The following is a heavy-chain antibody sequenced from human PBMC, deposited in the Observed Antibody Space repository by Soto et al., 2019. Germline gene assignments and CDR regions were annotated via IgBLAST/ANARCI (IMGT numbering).Heavy chain of an antibody. J-gene: IGHJ5*02. D-gene: IGHD1-26*01. V-gene: IGHV3-74*01. CDR3: SREFVGRGRHIGKDL. CDR2: ISPFDSKT. CDR1: GFNFRNYW. Sequence: GGSLRLSCAAGGFNFRNYWVHWVRQVPGKGLVWLSGISPFDSKTYYADSVKGRFAISRDDAKDTVSLQMNTLRADDTAVYFCSREFVGRGRHIGKDLWGNGTQVNVSS.